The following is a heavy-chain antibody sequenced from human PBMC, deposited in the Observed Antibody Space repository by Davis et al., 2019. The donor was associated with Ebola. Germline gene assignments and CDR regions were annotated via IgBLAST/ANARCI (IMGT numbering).Heavy chain of an antibody. D-gene: IGHD2-8*01. CDR3: ARVALIYYYYGMDV. Sequence: MPSETLSLTCTVSGCSASSGSYYWSWIRQPPGKGLEWIGYIYYSGSTNYNPSLKSRVTISVDTSKNQFSLKLSSVTAADTAVYYCARVALIYYYYGMDVWGQGTTVTVSS. CDR1: GCSASSGSYY. V-gene: IGHV4-61*01. J-gene: IGHJ6*02. CDR2: IYYSGST.